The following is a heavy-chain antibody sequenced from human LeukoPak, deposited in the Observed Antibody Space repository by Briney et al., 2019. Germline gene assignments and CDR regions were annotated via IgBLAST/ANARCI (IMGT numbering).Heavy chain of an antibody. CDR3: ARGHRSSWYSY. CDR1: GGSFSGYY. CDR2: INHSGST. J-gene: IGHJ4*02. Sequence: PSETLSLTCAVYGGSFSGYYRSWIRQPPGKGLEWIGEINHSGSTNYNPSLKSRVTISVDTSKNQFSLKLSSVTAADTAVYYCARGHRSSWYSYWGQGTLVTVSS. V-gene: IGHV4-34*01. D-gene: IGHD6-13*01.